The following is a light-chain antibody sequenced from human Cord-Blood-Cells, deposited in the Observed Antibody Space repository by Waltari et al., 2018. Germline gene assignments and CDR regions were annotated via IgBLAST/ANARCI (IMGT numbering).Light chain of an antibody. CDR2: DAS. CDR3: QQYDNLPLT. J-gene: IGKJ4*01. Sequence: DIQMTQSPSSLSASVGARVTSTSQASQDSSNYLNWYQQKPGKAPKLLIYDASNLETGVPSRFSGSGSGTDFTFTISSLQPEDIATYYCQQYDNLPLTFGRGTKVEIK. V-gene: IGKV1-33*01. CDR1: QDSSNY.